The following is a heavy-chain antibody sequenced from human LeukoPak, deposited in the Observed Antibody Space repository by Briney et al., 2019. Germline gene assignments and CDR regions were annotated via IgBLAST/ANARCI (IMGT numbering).Heavy chain of an antibody. CDR1: GFTFSSYS. Sequence: PGGSLRLSCAASGFTFSSYSMNWVRQAPGKGLEWSSSISISSSYIYYADSVKGRFTISRDNAKNSLYLQMNSLRAEDTAVYYCARDYDSSGYYWYYYYGMDVWGQGTTVTVSS. CDR2: ISISSSYI. CDR3: ARDYDSSGYYWYYYYGMDV. V-gene: IGHV3-21*01. J-gene: IGHJ6*02. D-gene: IGHD3-22*01.